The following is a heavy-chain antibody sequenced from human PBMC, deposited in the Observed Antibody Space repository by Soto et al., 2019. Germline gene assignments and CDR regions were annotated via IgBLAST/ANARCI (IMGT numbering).Heavy chain of an antibody. CDR3: AREGSSGWSPSYYFDY. Sequence: GASVKVSCKASGYTFTSYAMHWVRQAPGQRLEWMGWINAGNGNTKYSQKFQGRVTITRDTSASTAYMELSSLRSEDTAVYYCAREGSSGWSPSYYFDYWGQGTLVTVS. V-gene: IGHV1-3*01. CDR2: INAGNGNT. D-gene: IGHD6-19*01. J-gene: IGHJ4*02. CDR1: GYTFTSYA.